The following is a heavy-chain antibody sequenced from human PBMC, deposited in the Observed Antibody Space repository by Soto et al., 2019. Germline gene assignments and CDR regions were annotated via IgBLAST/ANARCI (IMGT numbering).Heavy chain of an antibody. CDR1: GFIISSYW. CDR2: IKQDGSQK. J-gene: IGHJ3*02. CDR3: ASDGAALDI. V-gene: IGHV3-7*03. D-gene: IGHD3-16*01. Sequence: EVQLVESGGGLVQPGGSLRLSCVAPGFIISSYWMSWVRQAPGKGLEWVADIKQDGSQKYYADSAKGRFTISRDNAKNSLYLQMSSLRVEDTAVYYCASDGAALDIWGQGTMVTVSS.